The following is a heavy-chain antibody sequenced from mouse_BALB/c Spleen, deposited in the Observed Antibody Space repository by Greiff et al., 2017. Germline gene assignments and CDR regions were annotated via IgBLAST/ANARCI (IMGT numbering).Heavy chain of an antibody. Sequence: QVQLQQPGAELVKPGASVKLSCKASGYTFTSYWMHWVKQRPGQGLEWIGEINPSNGLTNYNEKFKSKATLTVDKSSSTAYMQLGSLTSEDSAVYYCARGGYYFDYWGQGTTLTVSS. J-gene: IGHJ2*01. CDR3: ARGGYYFDY. CDR1: GYTFTSYW. D-gene: IGHD1-1*02. CDR2: INPSNGLT. V-gene: IGHV1S81*02.